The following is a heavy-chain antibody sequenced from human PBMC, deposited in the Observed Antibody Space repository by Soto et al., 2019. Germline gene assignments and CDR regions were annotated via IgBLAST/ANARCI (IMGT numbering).Heavy chain of an antibody. CDR2: IIPIFGTA. Sequence: SVKVSCKASGGTFSSYAISWVRQAPGQGLEWMGGIIPIFGTANYAQRFQGRVTITADESTSTAYMELSSLRSEDTAVYYCARGGEQQNDAFDIWGQGTMVTVS. J-gene: IGHJ3*02. CDR3: ARGGEQQNDAFDI. CDR1: GGTFSSYA. D-gene: IGHD6-13*01. V-gene: IGHV1-69*13.